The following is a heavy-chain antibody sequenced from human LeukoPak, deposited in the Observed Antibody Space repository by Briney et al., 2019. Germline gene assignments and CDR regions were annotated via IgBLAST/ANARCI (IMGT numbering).Heavy chain of an antibody. CDR1: GFTFSDYY. V-gene: IGHV3-11*04. Sequence: GGSLRLSCAASGFTFSDYYMNWIRQAPGKGLEWVSYIASSGSTIYYADSVEGRFTISRDNAKNSLYLQMNSLRVEDTAVYYCARQRRWGFDYWGQGTLVTVSS. D-gene: IGHD5-24*01. CDR2: IASSGSTI. J-gene: IGHJ4*02. CDR3: ARQRRWGFDY.